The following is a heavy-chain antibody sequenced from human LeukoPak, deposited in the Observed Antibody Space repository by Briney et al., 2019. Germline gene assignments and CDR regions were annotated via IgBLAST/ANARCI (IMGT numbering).Heavy chain of an antibody. CDR3: VKDLGRWLVYYFDY. Sequence: PGGSLRLSCSASGFTFSSYAMHWVRQAPGKGLECVSAISSNGGSTYYADSVKGRFTISRDNSKNTLYLQMSSLRAEDTAVYYCVKDLGRWLVYYFDYWGQGTLVTVSS. CDR1: GFTFSSYA. D-gene: IGHD6-19*01. CDR2: ISSNGGST. J-gene: IGHJ4*02. V-gene: IGHV3-64D*06.